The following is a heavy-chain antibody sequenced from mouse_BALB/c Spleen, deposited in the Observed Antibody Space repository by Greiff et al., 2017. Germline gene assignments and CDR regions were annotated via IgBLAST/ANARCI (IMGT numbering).Heavy chain of an antibody. CDR1: GYNFTSYW. CDR2: IYPGSGST. Sequence: QVQLKQPGAELVKPGTSVKLSCKASGYNFTSYWINWVKLRPGQGLEWIGDIYPGSGSTNYNEKFKSKATLTVDTSSSTAYMQLSSLASEDSALYYCARGLITTVVANFDYWGQGTTLTVSS. V-gene: IGHV1-55*01. D-gene: IGHD1-1*01. J-gene: IGHJ2*01. CDR3: ARGLITTVVANFDY.